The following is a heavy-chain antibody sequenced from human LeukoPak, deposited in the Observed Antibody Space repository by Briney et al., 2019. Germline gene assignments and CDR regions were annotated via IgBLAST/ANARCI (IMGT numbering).Heavy chain of an antibody. CDR1: GFTFSGSA. D-gene: IGHD2-15*01. CDR3: TRHSDKYCSGAGCFQYNFYGLDV. V-gene: IGHV3-73*01. Sequence: PGGSLRLSCAASGFTFSGSAMHWVRQASGKGLEWVGRIRSRANSYTTAYGASAQGRVTISRDDSKNMAYLQMNSLKIEDTAVYYCTRHSDKYCSGAGCFQYNFYGLDVRGQGTTVTVSS. J-gene: IGHJ6*02. CDR2: IRSRANSYTT.